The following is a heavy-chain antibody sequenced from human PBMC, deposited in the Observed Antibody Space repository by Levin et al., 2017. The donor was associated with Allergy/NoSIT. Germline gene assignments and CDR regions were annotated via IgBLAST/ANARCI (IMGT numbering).Heavy chain of an antibody. V-gene: IGHV4-34*01. CDR1: GGSFSGYY. CDR2: INHSGST. CDR3: ARQSSPQGELFELLGSAFDI. Sequence: SETLSLTCAVYGGSFSGYYWSWIRQPPGKGLEWIGEINHSGSTNYNPSLKSRLTISVDTSKNQFSLKLSSVTAADTAVYYCARQSSPQGELFELLGSAFDIWGQGTMVTVSS. D-gene: IGHD3-10*01. J-gene: IGHJ3*02.